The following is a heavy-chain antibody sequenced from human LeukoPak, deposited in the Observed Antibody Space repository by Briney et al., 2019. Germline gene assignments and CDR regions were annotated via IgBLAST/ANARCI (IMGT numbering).Heavy chain of an antibody. CDR2: ISSSSSYI. CDR3: AKDDFYGSGSYRTYYYYYYMDV. J-gene: IGHJ6*03. CDR1: GFTFSSYS. D-gene: IGHD3-10*01. V-gene: IGHV3-21*01. Sequence: PGGSLRLSCAASGFTFSSYSMNWVRQAPGKGLEWVSSISSSSSYIYYADSVKGRFTISRDNAKNSLYLQMNSLRAEDTAVYYCAKDDFYGSGSYRTYYYYYYMDVWGKGTTVTISS.